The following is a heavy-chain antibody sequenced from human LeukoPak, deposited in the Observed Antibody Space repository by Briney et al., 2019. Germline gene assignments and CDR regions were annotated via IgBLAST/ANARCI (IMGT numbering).Heavy chain of an antibody. D-gene: IGHD3-22*01. J-gene: IGHJ4*02. V-gene: IGHV5-51*01. Sequence: GAPLKISCRGSGSRFTSYGIGWGRQMPGKGLEWMGIIYPGDSDTRYSPSFQGQVTISADKSISTAYLQWSSLKASDTDMYYCALYYEGISYFDYWGQGTLVTVSS. CDR2: IYPGDSDT. CDR3: ALYYEGISYFDY. CDR1: GSRFTSYG.